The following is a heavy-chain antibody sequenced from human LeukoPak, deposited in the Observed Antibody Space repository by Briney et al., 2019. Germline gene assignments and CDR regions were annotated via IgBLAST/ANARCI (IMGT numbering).Heavy chain of an antibody. Sequence: SVKVSCKASGGTFSSYAISWVRQAPGQGLEWMGRIIPILGIANYAQKFQGRVTITADKSTSTDYMELSSLRSEDTAVYYCATYIAAAGRSFGPFDYWGQGTLVTVSS. V-gene: IGHV1-69*04. CDR2: IIPILGIA. D-gene: IGHD6-13*01. CDR3: ATYIAAAGRSFGPFDY. CDR1: GGTFSSYA. J-gene: IGHJ4*02.